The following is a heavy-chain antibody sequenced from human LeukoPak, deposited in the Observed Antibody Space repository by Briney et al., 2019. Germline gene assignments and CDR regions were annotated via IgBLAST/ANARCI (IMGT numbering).Heavy chain of an antibody. Sequence: SETLSLTCTVSGVSISNHYWTWIRQPPGKGLEWIGYISYSGSTNYNPSLRSRVTISIDTSNNQISLRLSPVTAADTAVYYCARHGSSSNRPNGFDPWGQGTLVTVSS. CDR1: GVSISNHY. CDR2: ISYSGST. CDR3: ARHGSSSNRPNGFDP. J-gene: IGHJ5*02. V-gene: IGHV4-59*11. D-gene: IGHD6-6*01.